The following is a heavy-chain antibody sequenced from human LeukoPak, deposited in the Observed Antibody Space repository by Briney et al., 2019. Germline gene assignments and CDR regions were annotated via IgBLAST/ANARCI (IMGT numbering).Heavy chain of an antibody. CDR2: IYSSGDI. CDR3: ARHVIYSGGYSYWFDP. J-gene: IGHJ5*02. V-gene: IGHV4-59*08. CDR1: GASINSYY. Sequence: SETLSLTCTVSGASINSYYWSWIRQPPGKGLEWIAFIYSSGDINYNPSLRSQASISLDTSKNLCSLRLTSVTAADTAVYFCARHVIYSGGYSYWFDPWGLGTLVTVSS. D-gene: IGHD1-26*01.